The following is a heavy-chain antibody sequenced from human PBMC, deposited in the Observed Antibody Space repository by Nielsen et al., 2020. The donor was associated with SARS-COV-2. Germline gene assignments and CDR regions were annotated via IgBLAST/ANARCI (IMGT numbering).Heavy chain of an antibody. J-gene: IGHJ3*02. V-gene: IGHV3-23*01. CDR3: AKDDVVRGDAFDI. Sequence: GESLKISCAASGFTFSSYAMSWVRRTPGRGLQWVSGISASGGSTYYTDSVKGRLAVSRDNSRNTLYLQMHSLRVEDTALYYCAKDDVVRGDAFDIWGQGTMVTVSS. D-gene: IGHD3-10*01. CDR2: ISASGGST. CDR1: GFTFSSYA.